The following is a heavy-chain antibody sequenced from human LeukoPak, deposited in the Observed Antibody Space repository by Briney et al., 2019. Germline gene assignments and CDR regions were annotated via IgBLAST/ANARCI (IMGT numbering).Heavy chain of an antibody. CDR1: GFTFSNYW. CDR2: INSDGSST. J-gene: IGHJ4*02. CDR3: ATYSSRGQPLRLDY. Sequence: GGSLRLSCTASGFTFSNYWMHWVRQAPGKGLVWVSRINSDGSSTTYADSVKGRFTISRDNAKNTLYLQMNSLRAEDTAVYYCATYSSRGQPLRLDYWGQGTLVTVSS. D-gene: IGHD6-13*01. V-gene: IGHV3-74*01.